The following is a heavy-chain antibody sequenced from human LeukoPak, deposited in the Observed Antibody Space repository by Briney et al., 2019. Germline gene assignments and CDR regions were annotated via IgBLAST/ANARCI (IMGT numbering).Heavy chain of an antibody. D-gene: IGHD3-22*01. Sequence: ASVKVSCKASGYTFTSYGISWVRQAPGQGLEWMGRINPNSGGTNYAQKFQGRVTMTRDTSISTAYMELSRLRSDDRPVYYCARTYSGYYDSSGYPLRYSGQGTLVTVSS. CDR3: ARTYSGYYDSSGYPLRY. V-gene: IGHV1-2*06. CDR2: INPNSGGT. CDR1: GYTFTSYG. J-gene: IGHJ4*02.